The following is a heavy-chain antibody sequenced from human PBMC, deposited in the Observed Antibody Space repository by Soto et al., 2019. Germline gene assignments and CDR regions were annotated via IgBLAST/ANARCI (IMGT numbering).Heavy chain of an antibody. Sequence: SGPTLVNPTQTLRLTCTFSGFSLSTSGVGVGWIRQPPGKALEWLALIYWNDDKRYSPSLKSRLTITKDTSKNQVVLTMTNMDPVDTATYYCAHRRGIAVAGSWFDPWGQGTLVTVSS. V-gene: IGHV2-5*01. CDR1: GFSLSTSGVG. D-gene: IGHD6-19*01. CDR3: AHRRGIAVAGSWFDP. CDR2: IYWNDDK. J-gene: IGHJ5*02.